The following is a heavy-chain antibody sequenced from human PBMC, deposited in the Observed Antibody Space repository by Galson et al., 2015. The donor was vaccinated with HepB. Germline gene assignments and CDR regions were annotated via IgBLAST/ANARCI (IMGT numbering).Heavy chain of an antibody. Sequence: SVKVSCKASGYTFTGYYMHWVRQAPGQGLEWMGWINPNSGGTSYAQKFQGRVTMTRDTSISTAYMELSRLRSDDTAVYYCARVAIAAAGTGGFQHWGQGTLVTVSS. V-gene: IGHV1-2*02. D-gene: IGHD6-13*01. CDR1: GYTFTGYY. J-gene: IGHJ1*01. CDR2: INPNSGGT. CDR3: ARVAIAAAGTGGFQH.